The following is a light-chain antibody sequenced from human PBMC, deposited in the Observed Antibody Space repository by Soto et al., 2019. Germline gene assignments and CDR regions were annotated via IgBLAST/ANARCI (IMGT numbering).Light chain of an antibody. CDR1: SSDVGGYNY. CDR3: SSYAGSSNV. Sequence: QSALNQPPSASGSPGQSVAISCTGTSSDVGGYNYVSWYQQHPGKTPKLMIYEVNKRPSGVPDRFSGSKSGNTASLTVSGIQAEDEADYYCSSYAGSSNVFGTGTKLSVL. J-gene: IGLJ1*01. V-gene: IGLV2-8*01. CDR2: EVN.